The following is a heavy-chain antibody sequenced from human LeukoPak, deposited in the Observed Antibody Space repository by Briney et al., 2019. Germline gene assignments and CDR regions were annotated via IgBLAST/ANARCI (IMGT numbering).Heavy chain of an antibody. J-gene: IGHJ5*02. V-gene: IGHV5-10-1*01. CDR1: GYSFTSYW. CDR3: ARRLSGSYYWFDP. D-gene: IGHD1-26*01. Sequence: PGESLRISCKGSGYSFTSYWISWVRQMPGKGLEWMGRIDPSVSYTNYSPSFQGHVTISADKSISTAYLQWSSLKASDTAMYYCARRLSGSYYWFDPWGQGTLVTVSS. CDR2: IDPSVSYT.